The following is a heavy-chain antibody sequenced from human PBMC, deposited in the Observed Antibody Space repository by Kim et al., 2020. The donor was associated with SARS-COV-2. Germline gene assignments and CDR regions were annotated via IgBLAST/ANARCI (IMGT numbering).Heavy chain of an antibody. J-gene: IGHJ6*02. CDR2: FDPEDGET. CDR1: GYTLTELS. V-gene: IGHV1-24*01. D-gene: IGHD6-19*01. Sequence: ASVKVSCKVSGYTLTELSMHWVRQAPGKGLEWMGGFDPEDGETIYAQKFQGRVTMTEDTSTDTAYMELSSLRSEDTAVYYCATTYPGIAVAARPYYYYYYGMDVWGQGTTVTVSS. CDR3: ATTYPGIAVAARPYYYYYYGMDV.